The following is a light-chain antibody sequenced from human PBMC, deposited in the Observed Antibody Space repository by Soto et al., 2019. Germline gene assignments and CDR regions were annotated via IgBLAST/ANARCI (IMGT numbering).Light chain of an antibody. CDR3: QQYNSYYT. V-gene: IGKV1-5*03. J-gene: IGKJ2*01. Sequence: DIQMTQSPSTLSASVGDRVTITCRASQSISSWLAWYQQKPGKAPKLLIYKASSLESGVPSRFSGSGSGTEFTLTISSLQPDDFATYYFQQYNSYYTFGQGAKVDIK. CDR2: KAS. CDR1: QSISSW.